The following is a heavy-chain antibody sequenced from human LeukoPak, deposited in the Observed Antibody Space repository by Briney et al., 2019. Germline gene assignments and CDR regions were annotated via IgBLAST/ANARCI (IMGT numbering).Heavy chain of an antibody. D-gene: IGHD2-15*01. Sequence: GGSLRLSCAASGFTFDDYGMSWVRQAPGKGLEWVSGINWNGGSTGYADSVKGRFTISRDNSKNTLYLQMNSLRAEDTAIYYCAKNGDRGAYCTGGTCYPYFYYYMDVWGKGTTVTI. CDR3: AKNGDRGAYCTGGTCYPYFYYYMDV. V-gene: IGHV3-20*04. CDR1: GFTFDDYG. J-gene: IGHJ6*03. CDR2: INWNGGST.